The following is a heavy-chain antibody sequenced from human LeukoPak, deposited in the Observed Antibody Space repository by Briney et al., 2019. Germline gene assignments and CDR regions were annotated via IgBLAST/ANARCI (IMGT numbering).Heavy chain of an antibody. J-gene: IGHJ4*02. D-gene: IGHD6-13*01. Sequence: GGSLRLSCAASGFTFSSDAMSWVRQAPGKGLEWVANIKQDGSEKYYVDSVKGRFTISRDNAKNSLYLQMNSLRAEDTAVYYCARDRYAGTEGFDYWGQGTLVTVSS. CDR3: ARDRYAGTEGFDY. CDR2: IKQDGSEK. V-gene: IGHV3-7*01. CDR1: GFTFSSDA.